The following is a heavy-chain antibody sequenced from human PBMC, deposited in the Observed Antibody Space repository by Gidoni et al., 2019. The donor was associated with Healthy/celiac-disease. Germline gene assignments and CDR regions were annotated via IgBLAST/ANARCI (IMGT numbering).Heavy chain of an antibody. V-gene: IGHV3-21*01. J-gene: IGHJ4*02. Sequence: EVQLVESGGGLVKPGGSLRLSCAASGFTFSSYSMTWVRQAPGKGLGWVSSISSSSSYIYYADSVKGRFTISRDNAKNSLYLQMNSLRAEDTAVYYCARDRNNGMDYWGQGTLVTVSS. CDR3: ARDRNNGMDY. CDR1: GFTFSSYS. D-gene: IGHD1-26*01. CDR2: ISSSSSYI.